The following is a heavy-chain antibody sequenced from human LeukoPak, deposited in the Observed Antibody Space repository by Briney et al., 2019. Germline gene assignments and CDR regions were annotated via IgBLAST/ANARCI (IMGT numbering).Heavy chain of an antibody. V-gene: IGHV4-59*01. J-gene: IGHJ3*02. CDR2: IYYSGST. CDR1: GVSISSYY. D-gene: IGHD1-26*01. CDR3: GRVRVGATSGHAFDI. Sequence: PSETLSLTCTVSGVSISSYYWSWIRQPPGKGLEWVGYIYYSGSTNYNPSLKSRVTISVDTSKNQFSLKLSSVTAADTAVYYCGRVRVGATSGHAFDIWGQGTMVTVSS.